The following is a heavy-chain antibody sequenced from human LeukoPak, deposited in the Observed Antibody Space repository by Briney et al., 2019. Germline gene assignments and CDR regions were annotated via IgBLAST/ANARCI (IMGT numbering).Heavy chain of an antibody. CDR2: FDPEDGET. D-gene: IGHD3-10*01. CDR3: ARDAVTMVRGALDY. J-gene: IGHJ4*02. V-gene: IGHV1-24*01. CDR1: GYTLTELS. Sequence: ASVKVSCKVSGYTLTELSMHWVRQAPGKGLEWMGGFDPEDGETIYAQKFQGRVTMTTDTSTSTAYMELRSLRSDDTAVYYCARDAVTMVRGALDYWGQGTLVTVSS.